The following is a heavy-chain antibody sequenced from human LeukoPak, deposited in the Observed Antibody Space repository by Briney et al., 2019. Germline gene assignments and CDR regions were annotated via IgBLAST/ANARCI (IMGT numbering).Heavy chain of an antibody. Sequence: PGGSLRLSCAASGFTFSNFWMHWARHVPGKGLVWVSRINPDGTSPHYADSVKGRFTISRDNARNILYLQMNSLRAEDTAIYYCVRGTNDWTGIDYWGQGILVTVSS. J-gene: IGHJ4*02. CDR1: GFTFSNFW. V-gene: IGHV3-74*01. CDR3: VRGTNDWTGIDY. CDR2: INPDGTSP. D-gene: IGHD2-8*01.